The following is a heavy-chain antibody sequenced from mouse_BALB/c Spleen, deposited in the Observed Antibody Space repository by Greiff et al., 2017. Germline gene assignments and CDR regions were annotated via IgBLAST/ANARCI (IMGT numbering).Heavy chain of an antibody. CDR2: IWAGGST. CDR3: ARDPTGPFAY. V-gene: IGHV2-9*02. Sequence: QVQLKQSGPGLVAPSQSLSITCTVSGFSLTSYGVHWVRQPPGKGLEWLGVIWAGGSTNYNSALMSRLSISKDNSKSQVFLKMNSLQTDDTAMYYCARDPTGPFAYWGQGTLVTVSA. CDR1: GFSLTSYG. D-gene: IGHD4-1*02. J-gene: IGHJ3*01.